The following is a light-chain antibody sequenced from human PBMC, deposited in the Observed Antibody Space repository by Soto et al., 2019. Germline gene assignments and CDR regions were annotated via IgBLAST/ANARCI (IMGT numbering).Light chain of an antibody. CDR3: QQYNNWPQT. Sequence: EIGMTQSPATLSVSPGERATLSCRASQSVSSNLAWYQQKPGQAPRLLIYGASTRATGIPARFSGSGSGTEFTLTISSLQSEDFAVYYCQQYNNWPQTLGQGTKVDIK. J-gene: IGKJ1*01. V-gene: IGKV3-15*01. CDR1: QSVSSN. CDR2: GAS.